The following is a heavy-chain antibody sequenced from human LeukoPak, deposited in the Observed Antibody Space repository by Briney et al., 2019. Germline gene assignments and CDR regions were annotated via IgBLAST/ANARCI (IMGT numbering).Heavy chain of an antibody. CDR3: ARDAYDFGY. V-gene: IGHV3-74*01. CDR2: INTDGIST. Sequence: GGSLRLSCAASGFTFSSYWMHWVRQAPGKGLVWVSRINTDGISTSYSDSVKGRFTISRDNAKNTLYLQMNSLRADDTAVYYCARDAYDFGYWGQGTLVTVSS. J-gene: IGHJ4*02. CDR1: GFTFSSYW. D-gene: IGHD3-3*01.